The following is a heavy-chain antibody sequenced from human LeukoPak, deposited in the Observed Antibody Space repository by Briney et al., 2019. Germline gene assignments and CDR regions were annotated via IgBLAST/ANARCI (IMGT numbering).Heavy chain of an antibody. D-gene: IGHD4-23*01. V-gene: IGHV1-69*13. J-gene: IGHJ5*02. CDR1: GGTFSSYA. CDR2: IIPIFGTA. CDR3: ASDLPDYGGNSPGSDNP. Sequence: SVKVSCKASGGTFSSYAISWVRQAPGQGLEWMGGIIPIFGTANYAQKFQGRVTITADESTSTAYMELSSLRSEDTAVYYCASDLPDYGGNSPGSDNPWGQGTLVTVSS.